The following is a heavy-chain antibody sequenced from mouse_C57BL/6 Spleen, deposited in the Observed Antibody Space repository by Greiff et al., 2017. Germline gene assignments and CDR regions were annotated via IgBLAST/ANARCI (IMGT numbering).Heavy chain of an antibody. Sequence: VQLQQSGAELAKPGASVKLSCKASGYTFTSYWMHWVKQRPGQGLEWIGYINPSSGYTKYNQKFKDKATLTADKSSSTAYMQLSSLTSEDSAVYYCAPTAQATFDDFDYGGQGTTLTVSS. CDR2: INPSSGYT. J-gene: IGHJ2*01. V-gene: IGHV1-7*01. CDR1: GYTFTSYW. CDR3: APTAQATFDDFDY. D-gene: IGHD3-2*02.